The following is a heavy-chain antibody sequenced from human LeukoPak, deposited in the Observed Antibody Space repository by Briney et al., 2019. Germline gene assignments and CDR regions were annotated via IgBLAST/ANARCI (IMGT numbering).Heavy chain of an antibody. CDR1: GESFSGYY. CDR2: INHSGST. D-gene: IGHD6-6*01. Sequence: PSETLSLTCAVYGESFSGYYWSWIRQPPGKGLEWIGEINHSGSTNYNPSLKSRVTISVDTSKNQFSLKLSSVTAADTAVYYCARLGEQLVSDYWGQGTLVTVSS. CDR3: ARLGEQLVSDY. V-gene: IGHV4-34*01. J-gene: IGHJ4*02.